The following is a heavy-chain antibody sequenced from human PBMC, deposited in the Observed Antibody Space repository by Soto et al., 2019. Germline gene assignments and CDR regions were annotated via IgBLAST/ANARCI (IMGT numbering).Heavy chain of an antibody. V-gene: IGHV4-59*01. Sequence: SETLSLTCTVSGGSISSYYWSWIRQPPGKGLEWIGYIYYSGSTNYNPSLKSRVTISVDTSKNQFSLKLSSVTAADTAVYYCAGGGGVGAAASGWFDPWGQGTLVTVSS. J-gene: IGHJ5*02. CDR2: IYYSGST. CDR1: GGSISSYY. D-gene: IGHD1-26*01. CDR3: AGGGGVGAAASGWFDP.